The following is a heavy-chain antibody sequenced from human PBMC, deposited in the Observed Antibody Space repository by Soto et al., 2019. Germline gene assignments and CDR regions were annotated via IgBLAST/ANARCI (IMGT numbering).Heavy chain of an antibody. Sequence: GGSLRLSCAASGFTLSSYAMSWVRQAPGKGLEWVSAISGSGGSTYYADSVKGRFTISRDNSKNTLYLQMNSLRAEDTAVYYCAKDPTSYDSSAQFDSWGQGTLVTVSS. D-gene: IGHD3-22*01. CDR2: ISGSGGST. V-gene: IGHV3-23*01. CDR1: GFTLSSYA. J-gene: IGHJ4*02. CDR3: AKDPTSYDSSAQFDS.